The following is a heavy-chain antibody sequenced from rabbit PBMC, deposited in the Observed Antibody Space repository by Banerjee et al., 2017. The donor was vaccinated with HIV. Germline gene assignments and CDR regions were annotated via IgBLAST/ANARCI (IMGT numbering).Heavy chain of an antibody. CDR1: GFSFSDRDV. V-gene: IGHV1S40*01. Sequence: QSLEESGGDLVKPGASLTLTCKASGFSFSDRDVMCWVRQAPGKGPEWIACIYTGSSGSTYYATWAKGRFTISKTSPTTVTLQMTSLTAADTANYFCARGPYSDGAGFNLWGPGTLVTVS. CDR2: IYTGSSGST. CDR3: ARGPYSDGAGFNL. D-gene: IGHD6-1*01. J-gene: IGHJ4*01.